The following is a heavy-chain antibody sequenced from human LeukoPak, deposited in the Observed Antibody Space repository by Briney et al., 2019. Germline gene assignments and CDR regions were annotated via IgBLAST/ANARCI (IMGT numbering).Heavy chain of an antibody. CDR3: AKDRRTAAYCGGDCYCGVDY. V-gene: IGHV3-30*18. CDR1: GFTFSSYG. CDR2: ISYDGSNK. D-gene: IGHD2-21*02. Sequence: GGSLRLSCAASGFTFSSYGMHWVRQAPGKGLEWVAVISYDGSNKYYADSVKGRFTISRDNSKNTLYLQMNSLRAKHTAVYYCAKDRRTAAYCGGDCYCGVDYWGQGTLVTVST. J-gene: IGHJ4*02.